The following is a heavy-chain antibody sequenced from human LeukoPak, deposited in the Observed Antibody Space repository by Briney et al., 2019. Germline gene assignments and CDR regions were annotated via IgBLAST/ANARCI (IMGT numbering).Heavy chain of an antibody. V-gene: IGHV4-61*01. Sequence: SETLSLTCTVSGGSVSSGSYYWSWIRQPPGKGLEWIGYIYYSGSTNYNPSLKSRVTTSVDTSKNQFSLKLSSVTAADTAVYYCARVVDTAMVNDYGMDVWGQGTTVTVSS. D-gene: IGHD5-18*01. CDR3: ARVVDTAMVNDYGMDV. CDR2: IYYSGST. J-gene: IGHJ6*02. CDR1: GGSVSSGSYY.